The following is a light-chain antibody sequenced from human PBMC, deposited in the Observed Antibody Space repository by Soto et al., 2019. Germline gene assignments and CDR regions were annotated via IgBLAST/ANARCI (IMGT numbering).Light chain of an antibody. J-gene: IGKJ2*01. V-gene: IGKV3-20*01. CDR2: GAS. CDR1: QSVSSSY. CDR3: QQYGSSPQT. Sequence: EIVLTQSPGTLSLSPGERATLSCRASQSVSSSYLAWHQQKPGQAPRLLIYGASSRATGIPDRISGSGSGTDFTLTISRLEPEDYAVYYCQQYGSSPQTFGQGTKLEIK.